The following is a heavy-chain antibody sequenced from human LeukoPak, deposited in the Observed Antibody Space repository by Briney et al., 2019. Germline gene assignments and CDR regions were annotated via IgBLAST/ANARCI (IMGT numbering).Heavy chain of an antibody. J-gene: IGHJ3*02. Sequence: GGSLRLSCAASGFTFSSYGMHWVRQAPGKGLEWVAVISYDGSNKYYADSVKGRFTISRDNSKNTLYLQMNSLRAEDTAVYYCANLLAVPNYYGSGSYYKTRHDAFDIWGQGTMVTVSS. CDR2: ISYDGSNK. CDR3: ANLLAVPNYYGSGSYYKTRHDAFDI. V-gene: IGHV3-30*18. CDR1: GFTFSSYG. D-gene: IGHD3-10*01.